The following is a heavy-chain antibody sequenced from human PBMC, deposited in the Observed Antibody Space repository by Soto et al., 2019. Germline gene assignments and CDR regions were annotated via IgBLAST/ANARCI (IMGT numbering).Heavy chain of an antibody. J-gene: IGHJ6*02. V-gene: IGHV3-33*01. CDR3: ARAVGNYYGMDV. D-gene: IGHD1-26*01. CDR2: IWYDGSNK. Sequence: SGGSLRLSCAASGVTFSSYGMHGVRQAPGKGLEWVAVIWYDGSNKYYADSVKGRFTISRDNSKNTLYLQMNSLRAEDTAVYYCARAVGNYYGMDVWGQGTTVTVSS. CDR1: GVTFSSYG.